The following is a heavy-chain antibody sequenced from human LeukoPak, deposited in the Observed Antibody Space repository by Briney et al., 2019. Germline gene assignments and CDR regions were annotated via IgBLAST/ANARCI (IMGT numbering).Heavy chain of an antibody. J-gene: IGHJ4*02. CDR2: ISSSSSYI. V-gene: IGHV3-21*01. D-gene: IGHD6-13*01. CDR3: ARHREVAAVSDY. Sequence: SISSSSSYIYYADSVKGRFTISRDNAKNSPYLQMNSLRAEDTAVYYCARHREVAAVSDYWGQGTLVTVSS.